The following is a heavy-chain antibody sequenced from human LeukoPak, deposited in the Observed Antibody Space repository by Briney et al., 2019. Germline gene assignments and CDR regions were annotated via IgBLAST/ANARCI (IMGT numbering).Heavy chain of an antibody. Sequence: GGSLRLSCAASGFTVSSNYMSWVRQAPGKGLEWVSVIYSGGSTDYADSVKGRFTISRDNSKNTLYLQMNSLRADDTAVYYCARETGTMVRGDMYNWFDPWGQGTLVTVSS. CDR1: GFTVSSNY. V-gene: IGHV3-53*01. D-gene: IGHD3-10*01. CDR3: ARETGTMVRGDMYNWFDP. J-gene: IGHJ5*02. CDR2: IYSGGST.